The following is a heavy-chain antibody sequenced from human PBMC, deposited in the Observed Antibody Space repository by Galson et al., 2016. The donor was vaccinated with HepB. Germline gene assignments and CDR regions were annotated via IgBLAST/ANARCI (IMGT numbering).Heavy chain of an antibody. D-gene: IGHD2-2*01. CDR1: GIIFTNSI. CDR3: AREGHTSSRCGDFDI. CDR2: MSYDGFSK. Sequence: SLRLSCAASGIIFTNSIMHWVRQAPGKGLDWVAAMSYDGFSKYYADSVKGRFTVSRDDSDSKMYLQLNSLSADDTAVYFCAREGHTSSRCGDFDIWGQGTMVSVSS. J-gene: IGHJ3*02. V-gene: IGHV3-30-3*01.